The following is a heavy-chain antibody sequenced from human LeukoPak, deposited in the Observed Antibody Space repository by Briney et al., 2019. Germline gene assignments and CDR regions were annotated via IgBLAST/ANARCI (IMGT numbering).Heavy chain of an antibody. Sequence: GGSLRLSCAASGFTFSDHYMSWIRLAPGKGLEWVSSISTSGTTMYYADSAKGRFTISRDNAKNSLYLQMNSLRAEDTAVYYCARSGHCISTSCYSIWRRSLYGMDVWGQGTTVTVSS. J-gene: IGHJ6*02. CDR1: GFTFSDHY. CDR2: ISTSGTTM. D-gene: IGHD2-2*02. V-gene: IGHV3-11*01. CDR3: ARSGHCISTSCYSIWRRSLYGMDV.